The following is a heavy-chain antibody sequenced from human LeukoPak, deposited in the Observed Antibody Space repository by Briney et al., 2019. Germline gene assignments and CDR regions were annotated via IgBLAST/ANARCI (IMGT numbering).Heavy chain of an antibody. V-gene: IGHV4-59*01. J-gene: IGHJ3*02. CDR2: IYYSGRT. CDR1: GGSISDYY. Sequence: SETLSLTCTVSGGSISDYYWNWMRQPPGKGLEWIGYIYYSGRTNYNPSLKSRVSISVDTSKNQFSLKLSSVIAADTAVYYCARDFRGSVDAFDIWGQGTMVAVSS. CDR3: ARDFRGSVDAFDI.